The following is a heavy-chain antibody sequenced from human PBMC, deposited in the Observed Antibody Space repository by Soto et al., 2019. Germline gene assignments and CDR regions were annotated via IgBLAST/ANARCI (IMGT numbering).Heavy chain of an antibody. D-gene: IGHD6-13*01. J-gene: IGHJ4*02. CDR3: ARDRMLLAAAGSIDY. CDR2: IWYDGSNK. CDR1: GFTFSSYG. V-gene: IGHV3-33*01. Sequence: QVQLVESGGGVVQPGRSLRLSCAASGFTFSSYGMHWVRQAPGKGLEWVAVIWYDGSNKYYADSVKGRFTISRDNSKNTLYLQMNSLRAEDTAVYYCARDRMLLAAAGSIDYWGQGTLVTVSS.